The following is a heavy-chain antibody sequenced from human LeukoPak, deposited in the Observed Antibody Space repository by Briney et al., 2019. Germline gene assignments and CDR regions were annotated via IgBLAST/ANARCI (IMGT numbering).Heavy chain of an antibody. D-gene: IGHD3-3*01. CDR3: AREHDYDFWSGYYTSYYYGMDV. V-gene: IGHV3-21*01. J-gene: IGHJ6*02. Sequence: GGSLRLSCAASGFTFSNYAMNWVRQAPGKGLEWVSSISSSSSYIYYADSVKGRFTISRDNAKNSLYLQMNSLRAEDTAVYYCAREHDYDFWSGYYTSYYYGMDVWGQGTTVTVSS. CDR1: GFTFSNYA. CDR2: ISSSSSYI.